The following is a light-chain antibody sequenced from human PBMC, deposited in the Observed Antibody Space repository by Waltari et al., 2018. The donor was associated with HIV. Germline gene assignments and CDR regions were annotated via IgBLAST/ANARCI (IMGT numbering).Light chain of an antibody. CDR1: QSISSW. Sequence: DIQMTQSPSTLSASVRDRVTITCRASQSISSWLAWYQQKPGKAPKLLIYKASSLESGVPSRFSGSGSGTEFTLTISRLQPDDFGTYYCKQYNSYSWTFGQGTKVEIK. CDR2: KAS. CDR3: KQYNSYSWT. V-gene: IGKV1-5*03. J-gene: IGKJ1*01.